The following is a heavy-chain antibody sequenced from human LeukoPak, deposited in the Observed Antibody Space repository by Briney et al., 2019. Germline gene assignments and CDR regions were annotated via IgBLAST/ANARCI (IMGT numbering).Heavy chain of an antibody. CDR1: GFTFSSYG. V-gene: IGHV3-33*08. CDR2: IWYDGSNK. D-gene: IGHD1-1*01. Sequence: PGGSLRLSCAASGFTFSSYGMNWVRQAPGKGLEWVAVIWYDGSNKYYAASVKGRFTISRDNSKNTLYLQMNSLRAEDTAVYYCARDPTGTGDAFDIWGEGTMVTVSS. CDR3: ARDPTGTGDAFDI. J-gene: IGHJ3*02.